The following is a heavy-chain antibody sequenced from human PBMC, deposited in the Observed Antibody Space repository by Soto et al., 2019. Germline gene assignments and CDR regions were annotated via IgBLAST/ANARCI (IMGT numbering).Heavy chain of an antibody. CDR3: ARDRVESGYPEYFQH. V-gene: IGHV3-53*01. D-gene: IGHD3-22*01. J-gene: IGHJ1*01. Sequence: EVQLVESGGDLIQPGGSLRLSCAASGFTVSSNYMSWVRQAPGKGLEWVSVIYSGGSTYYADSVKGRFTISRDNSKNTLYLQMNSLRAEDTAVYYCARDRVESGYPEYFQHWGQGTLVNVSS. CDR2: IYSGGST. CDR1: GFTVSSNY.